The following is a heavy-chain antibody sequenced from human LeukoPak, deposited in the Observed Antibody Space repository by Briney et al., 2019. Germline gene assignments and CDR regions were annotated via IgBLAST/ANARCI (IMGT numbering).Heavy chain of an antibody. V-gene: IGHV1-2*02. D-gene: IGHD1-20*01. CDR2: INPNSGGT. J-gene: IGHJ3*02. Sequence: ASVKVSCKTSGYTFTGYYIHWVRQAPGQGLEWMGWINPNSGGTNYAQKFQGRVTMTRDTSISTAYLELSGLRSDDTAVYYCARSYNWNDGFLAFDIWGQGTMVTVSS. CDR1: GYTFTGYY. CDR3: ARSYNWNDGFLAFDI.